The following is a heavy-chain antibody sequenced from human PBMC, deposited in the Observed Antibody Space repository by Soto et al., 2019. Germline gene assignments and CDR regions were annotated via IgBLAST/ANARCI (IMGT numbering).Heavy chain of an antibody. J-gene: IGHJ4*02. CDR2: ISAHNGNT. CDR3: ARWRYGDY. Sequence: QVHLVQSGAEVKKPGASVKVSCKGSGYTFTSYGITWVRQAPGQGLEWMGWISAHNGNTDYAQKIQGRVTVTRDTSTSTAYMELRSLTSDDTAVYYCARWRYGDYWGQGALVTVSS. V-gene: IGHV1-18*01. D-gene: IGHD1-1*01. CDR1: GYTFTSYG.